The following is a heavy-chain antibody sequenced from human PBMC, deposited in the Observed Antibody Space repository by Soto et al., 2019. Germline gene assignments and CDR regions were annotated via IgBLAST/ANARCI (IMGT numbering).Heavy chain of an antibody. CDR3: ARGDHIVGATPGFYFDY. J-gene: IGHJ4*02. V-gene: IGHV4-30-4*01. CDR1: GGSISSGDYY. Sequence: SETLSLTCTVSGGSISSGDYYWGWIRQPPGKGLEWIGYIYYSGSTYYNPSLKSRVTISVDTSKNQFSLKLSSVTAADTAVYYCARGDHIVGATPGFYFDYWGQGTLVTVSS. D-gene: IGHD1-26*01. CDR2: IYYSGST.